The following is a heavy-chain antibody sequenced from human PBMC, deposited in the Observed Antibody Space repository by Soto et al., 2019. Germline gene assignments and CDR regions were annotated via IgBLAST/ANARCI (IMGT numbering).Heavy chain of an antibody. J-gene: IGHJ4*02. Sequence: VQLVESGGGLVPPGGSLRLSCATSGFTFSAEWMSWVRQAPGKGLEWVACITHNGGEKYYVDSVKGRFTISRDDTENSLFLQMNSLRAEDTAIYSCTRDSWISGATDDFWGRGTHVTVSS. D-gene: IGHD2-2*03. CDR3: TRDSWISGATDDF. CDR1: GFTFSAEW. CDR2: ITHNGGEK. V-gene: IGHV3-7*01.